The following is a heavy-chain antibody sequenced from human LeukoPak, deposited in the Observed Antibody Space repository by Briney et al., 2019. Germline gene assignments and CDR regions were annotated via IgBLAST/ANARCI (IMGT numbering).Heavy chain of an antibody. D-gene: IGHD5/OR15-5a*01. J-gene: IGHJ2*01. CDR1: GDTASSNSAA. CDR3: ARDRPDPILRGAATSDWYFDL. V-gene: IGHV6-1*01. Sequence: PSQTLSPTCAISGDTASSNSAAWNWISQPPSRGLEWLGRTYYRSKWYNDYAVSVKSRITINPDTSKNQFSLQLNSVTPEDTAVYYCARDRPDPILRGAATSDWYFDLWGRGTLVTVSS. CDR2: TYYRSKWYN.